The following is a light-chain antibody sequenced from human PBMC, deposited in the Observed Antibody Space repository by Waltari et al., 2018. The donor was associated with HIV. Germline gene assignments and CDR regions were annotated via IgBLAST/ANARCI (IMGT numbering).Light chain of an antibody. CDR2: DTN. Sequence: QSMLTQQPSDYGAPGQRENNSHPENRSNIGAIYNVNCYQQLPKAAPKLLIYDTNTRPSGFPDRFSGSKSGTSASLAIAGLQADDEAVYYCQTFDTSLSGFVVFGGGTKLTVL. V-gene: IGLV1-40*01. J-gene: IGLJ2*01. CDR3: QTFDTSLSGFVV. CDR1: RSNIGAIYN.